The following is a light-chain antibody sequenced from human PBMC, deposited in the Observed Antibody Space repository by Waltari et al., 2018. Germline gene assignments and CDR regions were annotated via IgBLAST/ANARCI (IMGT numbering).Light chain of an antibody. V-gene: IGKV3-20*01. J-gene: IGKJ1*01. Sequence: IVLTQSPGTLSLSPGERATLSCRASQSVSIYLAWYQQKPVPAPRLLIYHTSTRATGIPDRFSGSGSGTDFSLTISGLEPEDFAVYYCQHYKSLPVSFGQGTRVEIK. CDR1: QSVSIY. CDR3: QHYKSLPVS. CDR2: HTS.